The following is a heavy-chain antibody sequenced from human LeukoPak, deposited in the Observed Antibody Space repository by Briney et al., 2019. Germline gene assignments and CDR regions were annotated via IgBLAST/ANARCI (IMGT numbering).Heavy chain of an antibody. CDR2: IYYSGGT. J-gene: IGHJ4*02. Sequence: SETLSLTCTVSGGSICSYYWSWIRQPPGKGLEWIGYIYYSGGTNYNPSLKSRVTISVDTSKNQFSLKLSSVTAADTAVYYCARTVTEGYFDYWGQGTLVTVSS. CDR1: GGSICSYY. CDR3: ARTVTEGYFDY. V-gene: IGHV4-59*08. D-gene: IGHD4-17*01.